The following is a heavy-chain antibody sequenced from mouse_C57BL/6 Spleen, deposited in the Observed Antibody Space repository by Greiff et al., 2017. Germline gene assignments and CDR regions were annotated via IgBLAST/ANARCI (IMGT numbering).Heavy chain of an antibody. Sequence: VQLQQSGAELVRPGASVKLSCTASGFNIKDYYMHWVKQRPEQGLEWIGWIDPENGDTEYASKFQGKATITADTSSNTAYLQLSSLTSEDTAVNYCTPLLLRYYYFDDWGQGTTLTVSS. J-gene: IGHJ2*01. CDR1: GFNIKDYY. D-gene: IGHD1-1*01. CDR2: IDPENGDT. V-gene: IGHV14-4*01. CDR3: TPLLLRYYYFDD.